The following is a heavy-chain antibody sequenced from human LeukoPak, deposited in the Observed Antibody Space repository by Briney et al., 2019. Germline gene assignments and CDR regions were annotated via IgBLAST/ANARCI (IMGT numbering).Heavy chain of an antibody. CDR3: ARARLTPTYDSSGYAFDY. CDR1: GYTFTSYG. J-gene: IGHJ4*02. D-gene: IGHD3-22*01. CDR2: ISAYNGNT. Sequence: ASVKVSCKASGYTFTSYGISWVRQAPGQGLEWMGWISAYNGNTNYAQKLQGRVTMTTDTSTSTAYMELRSLRSDDTAVYNCARARLTPTYDSSGYAFDYWGQGTLVTVSS. V-gene: IGHV1-18*04.